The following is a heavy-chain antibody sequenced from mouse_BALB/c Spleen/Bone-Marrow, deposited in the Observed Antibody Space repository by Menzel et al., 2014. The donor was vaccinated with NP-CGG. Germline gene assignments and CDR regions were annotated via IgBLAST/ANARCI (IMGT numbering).Heavy chain of an antibody. D-gene: IGHD1-1*01. CDR2: ISDGGSYT. J-gene: IGHJ1*01. CDR1: GFAYSEYY. V-gene: IGHV5-4*02. CDR3: ARDSYFYGSSYWDFDI. Sequence: EVMLVESGGGLVQPGGSLKLSCAASGFAYSEYYMYWVRQTPGKGLEWVATISDGGSYTYYPDSVKGRFTISRDNAKNSRYLQMTSLKSEETANYCCARDSYFYGSSYWDFDIWGAGTTVPVSS.